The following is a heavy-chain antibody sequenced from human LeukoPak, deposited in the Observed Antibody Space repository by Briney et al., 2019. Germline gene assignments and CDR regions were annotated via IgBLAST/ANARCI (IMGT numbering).Heavy chain of an antibody. J-gene: IGHJ3*02. CDR1: GGTYSSYA. V-gene: IGHV1-69*13. D-gene: IGHD1-26*01. Sequence: SVKVSCKASGGTYSSYAISWVRQAPGQGLEWMGGIIPIFGTANYAQKFQGRVTITADESTSTAYMELSSLRSEDTAVYYCARAIAGGAKVDIWGQGTMVTVSS. CDR2: IIPIFGTA. CDR3: ARAIAGGAKVDI.